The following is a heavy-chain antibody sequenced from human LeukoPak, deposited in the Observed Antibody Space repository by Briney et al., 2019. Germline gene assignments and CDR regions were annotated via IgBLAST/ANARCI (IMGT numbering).Heavy chain of an antibody. D-gene: IGHD4-23*01. Sequence: PGGSLRLSCAASGFTFSSYAMTWVRQAPGKGLEWVSAISGSGTSAYYADSVKGRFTVSRDNSKNTLYLQMNSLRAEDTAVYYCAKRTAVVTGLDYWGQGTLVTVSS. CDR3: AKRTAVVTGLDY. J-gene: IGHJ4*02. CDR1: GFTFSSYA. CDR2: ISGSGTSA. V-gene: IGHV3-23*01.